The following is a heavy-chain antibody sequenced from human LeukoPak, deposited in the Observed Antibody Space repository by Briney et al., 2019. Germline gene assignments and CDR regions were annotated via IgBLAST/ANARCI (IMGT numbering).Heavy chain of an antibody. CDR2: IYYSGST. CDR3: ARENLYGICTGYHAFKI. V-gene: IGHV4-59*01. J-gene: IGHJ3*02. CDR1: GGSISSYY. D-gene: IGHD3-9*01. Sequence: PSETLSLTCTVSGGSISSYYWSWIRQPPGKGLEWIGYIYYSGSTNYNPSLKSRVTISVDTSKNQFSLKLSSVTAADTAVYYCARENLYGICTGYHAFKIWGQGTMFTVSS.